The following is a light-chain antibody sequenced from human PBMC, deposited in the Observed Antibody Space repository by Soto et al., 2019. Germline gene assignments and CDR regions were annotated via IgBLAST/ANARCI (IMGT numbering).Light chain of an antibody. J-gene: IGLJ1*01. Sequence: QSVLTQPPSASGTPGQGVTISCSGSTSNIGSNYVYWYQQLPGTAPKLLIYRNNQRPSGVPDRFSGSKSGTSASLAISGLRSDHEADYLCATWDDTLNGFYVFGTGTKVTV. CDR1: TSNIGSNY. CDR3: ATWDDTLNGFYV. CDR2: RNN. V-gene: IGLV1-47*01.